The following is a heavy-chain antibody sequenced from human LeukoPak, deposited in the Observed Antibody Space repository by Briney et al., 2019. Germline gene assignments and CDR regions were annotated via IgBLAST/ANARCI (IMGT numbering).Heavy chain of an antibody. J-gene: IGHJ5*01. CDR1: GFTFRSYW. CDR2: IKQDGSEK. Sequence: GGSLRLSCAASGFTFRSYWMSWVRQAPGKGLEWVANIKQDGSEKYYVDSVKGRSTISRDNAKNSLYLQMNSLRAEDTAVYYCAKNSGSYDSWGQGTLVTVSS. V-gene: IGHV3-7*02. CDR3: AKNSGSYDS. D-gene: IGHD1-26*01.